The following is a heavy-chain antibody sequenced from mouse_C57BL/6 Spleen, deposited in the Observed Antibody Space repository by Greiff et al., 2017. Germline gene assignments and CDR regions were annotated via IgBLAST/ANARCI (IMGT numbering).Heavy chain of an antibody. V-gene: IGHV5-4*01. D-gene: IGHD4-1*02. CDR3: ARDQLGHFDY. CDR2: ISDGGSYT. Sequence: EVNLVESGGGLVKPGGSLKLSCAASGFTFSSYAMSWVRQTPEKRLEWVATISDGGSYTYYPDNVKGRFTISRDNAKNNLYLQMSHLRSEDTAMYYCARDQLGHFDYWGQGTTLTVSS. CDR1: GFTFSSYA. J-gene: IGHJ2*01.